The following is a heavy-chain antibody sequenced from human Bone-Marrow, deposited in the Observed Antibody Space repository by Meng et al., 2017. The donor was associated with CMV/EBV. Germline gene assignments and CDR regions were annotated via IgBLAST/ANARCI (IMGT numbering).Heavy chain of an antibody. D-gene: IGHD2-2*01. CDR3: ARVGSTSSDRDYYYGMDV. V-gene: IGHV3-30*04. J-gene: IGHJ6*02. CDR1: GFTFSSYA. CDR2: ISYDGSNK. Sequence: GESLKISCAASGFTFSSYAMHWVRQAPGKGLEWVAVISYDGSNKYYADSVKGRFTISRDNSKNTLYLQMNSLRAEDTAVYYCARVGSTSSDRDYYYGMDVWGQGTAVTVSS.